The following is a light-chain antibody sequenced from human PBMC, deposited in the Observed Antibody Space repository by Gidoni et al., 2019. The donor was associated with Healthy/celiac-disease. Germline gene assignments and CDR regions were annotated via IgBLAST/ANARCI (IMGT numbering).Light chain of an antibody. CDR1: QRISSY. Sequence: IQMTQSPSSLSASVGDRVTITCRASQRISSYLNWYQQKPGKAPKLLIYAASSLQSGVPSRFSGSGSGTDFTLTISSLQPEDFATYYCQQSYSNPRTFXXXTKVEIK. CDR3: QQSYSNPRT. V-gene: IGKV1-39*01. CDR2: AAS. J-gene: IGKJ1*01.